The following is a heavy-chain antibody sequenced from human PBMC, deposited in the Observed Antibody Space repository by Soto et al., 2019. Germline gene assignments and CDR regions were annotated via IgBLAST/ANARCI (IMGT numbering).Heavy chain of an antibody. V-gene: IGHV3-48*01. J-gene: IGHJ5*02. CDR3: ARDQEEWLSGPYNWFDP. CDR2: ISSSSSTI. CDR1: GFTFSSYS. Sequence: PGGSLRLSCAASGFTFSSYSMNWVRQAPGKGLEWVSYISSSSSTIYYANSVKGRFTISRDNAKNSLYLQMNSLRAEDTAVYYCARDQEEWLSGPYNWFDPWGQGTLVTVSS. D-gene: IGHD3-3*01.